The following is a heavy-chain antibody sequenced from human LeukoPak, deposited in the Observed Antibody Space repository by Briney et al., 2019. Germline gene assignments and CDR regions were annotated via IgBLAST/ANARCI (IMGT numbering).Heavy chain of an antibody. CDR3: ARDNNDYVWGSYRYGFDP. D-gene: IGHD3-16*02. J-gene: IGHJ5*02. CDR1: GYTFTDYY. Sequence: SVKVSCKASGYTFTDYYMHWVRQAPGQGLEWMGGIIPFFGRADYAQKFQGRVTITADKSTSTAYMDLTSLKSEDTVVYYCARDNNDYVWGSYRYGFDPWGQGTLVTVSS. CDR2: IIPFFGRA. V-gene: IGHV1-69*06.